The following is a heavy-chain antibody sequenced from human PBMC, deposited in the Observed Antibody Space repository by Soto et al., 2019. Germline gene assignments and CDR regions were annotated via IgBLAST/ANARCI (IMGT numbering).Heavy chain of an antibody. D-gene: IGHD5-18*01. V-gene: IGHV4-39*01. CDR2: IYYSGST. CDR1: GDSISSSTYH. Sequence: SETLSLTCTVSGDSISSSTYHWGWIRQPPGKGLEWIGSIYYSGSTYYNPSLKSRVTISVDMSKNQFSLNLSSVTAADTAVYYCARHGGDSYCWVLSWGQGTMVTVSS. CDR3: ARHGGDSYCWVLS. J-gene: IGHJ4*02.